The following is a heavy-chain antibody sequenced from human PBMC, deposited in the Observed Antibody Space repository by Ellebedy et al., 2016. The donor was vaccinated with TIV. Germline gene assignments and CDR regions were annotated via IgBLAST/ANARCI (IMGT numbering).Heavy chain of an antibody. Sequence: SETLSLXXTVSGGSISSSSYYWGWIRQPPGKGLEWIGEINHSGSTNYNPSLKSRVTISVDTSKNQFSLKLSSVTAADTAVYYCARDHYYGSGSAYYYYYMDVWGKGTTVTVSS. CDR3: ARDHYYGSGSAYYYYYMDV. J-gene: IGHJ6*03. CDR1: GGSISSSSYY. CDR2: INHSGST. V-gene: IGHV4-39*07. D-gene: IGHD3-10*01.